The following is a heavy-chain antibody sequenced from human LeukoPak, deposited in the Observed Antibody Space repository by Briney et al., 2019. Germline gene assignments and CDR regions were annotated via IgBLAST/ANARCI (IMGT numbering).Heavy chain of an antibody. CDR1: GGSFSGYY. CDR2: INHSGST. J-gene: IGHJ4*02. D-gene: IGHD6-13*01. Sequence: SETLSPTCAVYGGSFSGYYWSWIRQPPGKGLEWIGEINHSGSTNYNPYLKSRVTISVDTSKNQFSLKLSSVTAADTAVYYCARGLPGSSSWYPHYFDYWGQGTLVTVSS. CDR3: ARGLPGSSSWYPHYFDY. V-gene: IGHV4-34*01.